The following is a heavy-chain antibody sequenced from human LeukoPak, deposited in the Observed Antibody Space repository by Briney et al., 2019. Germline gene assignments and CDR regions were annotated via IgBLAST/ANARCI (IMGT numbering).Heavy chain of an antibody. CDR3: SREFEP. J-gene: IGHJ5*02. CDR2: IKHDALEE. V-gene: IGHV3-7*01. CDR1: GSFFSTYW. Sequence: GGSLRLSCEASGSFFSTYWIAWVRQAPGKGLEWVASIKHDALEEDYADSVKGRFTVSRDNGRNSLYLEMKSPRVEDTAVYYCSREFEPWGQGTLVIVSS.